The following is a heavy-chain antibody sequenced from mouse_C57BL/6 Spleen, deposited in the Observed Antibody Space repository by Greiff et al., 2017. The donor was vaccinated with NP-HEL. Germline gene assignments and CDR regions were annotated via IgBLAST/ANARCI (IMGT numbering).Heavy chain of an antibody. D-gene: IGHD2-3*01. CDR3: ARYYGYYVFDG. J-gene: IGHJ1*03. V-gene: IGHV1-18*01. CDR1: GYTFTDYN. Sequence: VQLQQSGPELVKPGASVKIPCKASGYTFTDYNMDWVKQSHGKSLEWIGDINPNNGGNIYNQKFKGKATLTVDKSSSTAYMELRSLTSEDTAVYDCARYYGYYVFDGWGKGTTVTVSS. CDR2: INPNNGGN.